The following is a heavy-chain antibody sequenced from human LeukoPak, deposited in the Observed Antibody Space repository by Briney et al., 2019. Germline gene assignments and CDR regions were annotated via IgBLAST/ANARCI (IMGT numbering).Heavy chain of an antibody. CDR1: EVTFSSYA. CDR2: IRYDENNK. V-gene: IGHV3-30*02. J-gene: IGHJ6*04. D-gene: IGHD2-21*02. CDR3: AKDLAVVTAIWVMDV. Sequence: PGGSLRLSCAASEVTFSSYAMHWVRQAPGKGLEWVAFIRYDENNKKYADSVKGRFTISRDNFKDTLYLQMNSLRAEDTAVYYCAKDLAVVTAIWVMDVWGKGTTVTISS.